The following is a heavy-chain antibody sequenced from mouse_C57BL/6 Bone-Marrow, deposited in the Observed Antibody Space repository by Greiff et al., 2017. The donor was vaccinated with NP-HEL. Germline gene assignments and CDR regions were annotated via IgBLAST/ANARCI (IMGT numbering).Heavy chain of an antibody. CDR3: ARELGQAMDY. D-gene: IGHD4-1*01. J-gene: IGHJ4*01. CDR1: GYTFTNYW. V-gene: IGHV1-63*01. CDR2: IYPGGGYT. Sequence: VKVVESGAELVRPGTSVKMSCKASGYTFTNYWIGWAKQRPGHGLEWIGDIYPGGGYTNYNEKFKGKATLTADKSSSTAYMQFSSLTSEDSAIYYCARELGQAMDYWGQGTSVTVSS.